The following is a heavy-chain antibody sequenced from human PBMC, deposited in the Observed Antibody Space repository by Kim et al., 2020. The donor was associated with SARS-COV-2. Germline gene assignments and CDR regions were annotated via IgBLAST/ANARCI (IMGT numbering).Heavy chain of an antibody. D-gene: IGHD2-15*01. J-gene: IGHJ4*02. CDR2: GTK. CDR3: TTADRSILDY. Sequence: GTKDFAAPVKGRFTTSRDDSKNTLYLLMNSLKTEDTAVYYCTTADRSILDYWGQGTLVTVSS. V-gene: IGHV3-15*01.